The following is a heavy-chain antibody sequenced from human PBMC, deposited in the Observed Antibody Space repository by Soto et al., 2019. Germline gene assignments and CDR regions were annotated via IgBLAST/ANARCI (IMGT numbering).Heavy chain of an antibody. D-gene: IGHD3-16*01. V-gene: IGHV3-48*03. J-gene: IGHJ4*02. CDR1: GFTFSNYG. CDR3: ARTPMIGGVTDGFDF. CDR2: ISSNGGTT. Sequence: EVNLVETGGALVQPGGSLRLSCATSGFTFSNYGLNWVRQAPGKGLEWISYISSNGGTTFYADSVRGRFTLSRDNAEKSFFLEMNSLRVVDTAVYHCARTPMIGGVTDGFDFWGEGALVTVSS.